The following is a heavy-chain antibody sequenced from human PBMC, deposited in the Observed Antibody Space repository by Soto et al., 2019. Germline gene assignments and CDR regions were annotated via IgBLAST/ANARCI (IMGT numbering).Heavy chain of an antibody. CDR1: GFTFSSYA. CDR2: FSGSGGST. CDR3: AKDRGEVAGISTYFDY. V-gene: IGHV3-23*01. D-gene: IGHD6-19*01. J-gene: IGHJ4*02. Sequence: HPGGSLRLSCAASGFTFSSYAMSWVRQAPGKGLEWVSAFSGSGGSTYYADSVKGRFTISRDNSKNTLYLQMNSLRAEDTAVYYCAKDRGEVAGISTYFDYWGQGTLVTVSS.